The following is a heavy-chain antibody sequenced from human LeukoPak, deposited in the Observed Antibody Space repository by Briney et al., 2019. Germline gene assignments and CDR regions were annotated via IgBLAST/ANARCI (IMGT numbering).Heavy chain of an antibody. CDR1: GGSISSYY. CDR3: ARDRRTSSGMVRGILNWFDP. V-gene: IGHV4-59*01. Sequence: PSETLSLTCTVSGGSISSYYWSWIRQPPGKGLEWIGYIYYSGSTNYNPSLKSRVTISVDTSKNQFSLKLSSVTAADTAVYYCARDRRTSSGMVRGILNWFDPWGKGTLVTVSS. J-gene: IGHJ5*02. CDR2: IYYSGST. D-gene: IGHD3-10*01.